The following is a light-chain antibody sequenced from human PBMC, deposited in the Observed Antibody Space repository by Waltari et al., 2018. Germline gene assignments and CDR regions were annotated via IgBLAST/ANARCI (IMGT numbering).Light chain of an antibody. V-gene: IGLV2-23*03. CDR2: EGS. J-gene: IGLJ3*02. Sequence: QSALTQPASVSGSPGQSITISCTGTSSDVGSYNLVPWYQQHPGKAPKLMIYEGSKRPSGVSNRFSGSKSGNTASLTISGLQAEDEADYYCCSYAGSSTFLWVFGGGTKLTVL. CDR1: SSDVGSYNL. CDR3: CSYAGSSTFLWV.